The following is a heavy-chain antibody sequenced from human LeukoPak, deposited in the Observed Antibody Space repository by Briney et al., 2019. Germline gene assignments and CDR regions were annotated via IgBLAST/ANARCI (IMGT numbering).Heavy chain of an antibody. CDR1: GGSIRSYY. V-gene: IGHV4-59*01. CDR2: ISYTGST. D-gene: IGHD2-21*01. Sequence: SETLSLTCTVSGGSIRSYYWGWIRQPPGKGLEWIGYISYTGSTTYNPSLQSRVTILVDMSKNHFSLSLTSVTAAYTAVYYRARKMWPHDAYDFWGRGTMVTVAS. CDR3: ARKMWPHDAYDF. J-gene: IGHJ3*01.